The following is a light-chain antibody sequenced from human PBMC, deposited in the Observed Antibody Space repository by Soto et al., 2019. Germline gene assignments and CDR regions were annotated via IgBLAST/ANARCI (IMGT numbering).Light chain of an antibody. V-gene: IGKV3-15*01. CDR1: ESISTN. Sequence: EGLMTQSPATLSVSPGERVTLSCRASESISTNLAWYQQKPGQAPRLLIYGASTRATGIPARFSGSGSGTEFSLRISRLQSEDSAVYLCQQYRNWPPMYTFGQGTKLQIK. J-gene: IGKJ2*01. CDR3: QQYRNWPPMYT. CDR2: GAS.